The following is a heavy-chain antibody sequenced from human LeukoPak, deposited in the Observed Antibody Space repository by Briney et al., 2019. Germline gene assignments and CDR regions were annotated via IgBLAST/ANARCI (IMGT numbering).Heavy chain of an antibody. J-gene: IGHJ3*02. CDR3: ATDPSSSPDLDI. D-gene: IGHD6-13*01. CDR2: ISWNSGSI. Sequence: GGSLRLSCAASGFTFDDYAMHWVRQAPGKGLEWVSGISWNSGSIGYADSVKGRFTSSRDNAKNSLYLQMNSLRSEDTAVYYCATDPSSSPDLDIWCQRPIVTVSS. CDR1: GFTFDDYA. V-gene: IGHV3-9*01.